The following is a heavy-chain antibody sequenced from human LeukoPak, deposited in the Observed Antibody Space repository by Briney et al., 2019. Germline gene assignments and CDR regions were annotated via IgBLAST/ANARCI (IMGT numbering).Heavy chain of an antibody. Sequence: ASVKVSCKASGYTVSDYFIHWVRQASGQGLEWMGRINPNSGGTEYAQNFQGRVTMTRDTSISASYMELNRLTSDDTAVYYCARDLSTTSNWELDYWGQGTLVTVSS. CDR3: ARDLSTTSNWELDY. V-gene: IGHV1-2*06. J-gene: IGHJ4*02. CDR1: GYTVSDYF. CDR2: INPNSGGT. D-gene: IGHD7-27*01.